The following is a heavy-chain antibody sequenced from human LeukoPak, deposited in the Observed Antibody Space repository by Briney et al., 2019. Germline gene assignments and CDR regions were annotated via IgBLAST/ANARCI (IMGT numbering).Heavy chain of an antibody. J-gene: IGHJ6*02. D-gene: IGHD3-10*01. V-gene: IGHV3-9*01. CDR1: GFTFDDYA. Sequence: GRSLRLSCAASGFTFDDYAMHWVRQAPGKGLEWVSGISWNSGSIGYADSVKGRFTISRDNAKNSLYLQMNSLRAEDTAVYYCARAGAPDSYYYGMDVWGQGTTVTVSS. CDR2: ISWNSGSI. CDR3: ARAGAPDSYYYGMDV.